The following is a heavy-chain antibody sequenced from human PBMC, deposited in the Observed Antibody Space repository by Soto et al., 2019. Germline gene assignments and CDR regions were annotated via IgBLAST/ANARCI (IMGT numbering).Heavy chain of an antibody. CDR3: ARQNYYNTTGYYYAFDY. D-gene: IGHD3-22*01. J-gene: IGHJ4*02. V-gene: IGHV4-59*11. CDR1: GGSISRHY. Sequence: SETLSLTCTVAGGSISRHYWSWIRQPPGKGLEWIGCISHSGNTNYNPSLKSRVTISVDTSKNHFSLKLSSVTAADTAMYYCARQNYYNTTGYYYAFDYWGQGALVTVSS. CDR2: ISHSGNT.